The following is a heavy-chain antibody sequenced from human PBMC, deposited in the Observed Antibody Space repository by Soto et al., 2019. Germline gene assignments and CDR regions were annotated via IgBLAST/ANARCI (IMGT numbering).Heavy chain of an antibody. D-gene: IGHD3-3*01. Sequence: PSETLSLTCTVSGGSISSYYWSWNRQPPGKGLEWIGYIYYSGSTNYNPSLKSRVTISVDTSKNQFSLKLSSVTAADTAVYYCARGMRFLEWLFDYWGQGTLVTVSS. CDR1: GGSISSYY. V-gene: IGHV4-59*01. CDR2: IYYSGST. CDR3: ARGMRFLEWLFDY. J-gene: IGHJ4*02.